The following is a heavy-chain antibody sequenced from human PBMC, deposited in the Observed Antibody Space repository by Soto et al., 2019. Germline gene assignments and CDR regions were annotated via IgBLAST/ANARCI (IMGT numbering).Heavy chain of an antibody. Sequence: EVQLVESGGGLVKPGGSLRLSCAVSGLTFSNAWMTWVRQAPGKGLEWVGRIKSRTDGGTTDFAAPVTGRFTISGDDSKNTLYLQMNSLKTEDTAVYYCTTQYYYDSSGSFRSWGQGTLVTVAS. J-gene: IGHJ4*02. CDR2: IKSRTDGGTT. CDR3: TTQYYYDSSGSFRS. CDR1: GLTFSNAW. V-gene: IGHV3-15*01. D-gene: IGHD3-22*01.